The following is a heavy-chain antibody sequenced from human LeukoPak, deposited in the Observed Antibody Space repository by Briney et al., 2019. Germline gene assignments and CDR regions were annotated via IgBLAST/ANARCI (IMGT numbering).Heavy chain of an antibody. D-gene: IGHD5-24*01. CDR3: ARAYRDVIFDY. CDR1: GFTFSRYN. J-gene: IGHJ4*02. V-gene: IGHV3-48*04. CDR2: LSSTSSTI. Sequence: GGSLRLSCAASGFTFSRYNMNWVRQAPGKGLEWISYLSSTSSTIYSADSVKGRFTISRDNAKNSLHLQMNSLRAEDTAVYYRARAYRDVIFDYWGQGILVTVSS.